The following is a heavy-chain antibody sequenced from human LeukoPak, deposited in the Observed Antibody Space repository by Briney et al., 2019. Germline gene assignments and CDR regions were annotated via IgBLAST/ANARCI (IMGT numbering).Heavy chain of an antibody. Sequence: SETLSLTCTVSGGSISSTTHYWGWIRQPPGKGLEWIGTIYYSGSTNYNPSLKSRVTISVDTSKNQFSLKLSSVTAADTAVYYCARRRFMEPMDRSYWFDPWGQGSLVTVSS. CDR2: IYYSGST. V-gene: IGHV4-39*01. J-gene: IGHJ5*02. CDR3: ARRRFMEPMDRSYWFDP. D-gene: IGHD1-26*01. CDR1: GGSISSTTHY.